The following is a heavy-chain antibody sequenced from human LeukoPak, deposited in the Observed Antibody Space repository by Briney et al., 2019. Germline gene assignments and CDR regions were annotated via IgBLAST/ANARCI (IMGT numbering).Heavy chain of an antibody. CDR1: GGSFSGYY. CDR3: AGRGSIAARPDDY. Sequence: SETLSLTCAVYGGSFSGYYWSRIRQPPGKGLEWIGEINHSGSTNYNPSLKSRVTISVDTSKNQFSLKLSSVTAADTAVYYCAGRGSIAARPDDYWGQGTLVTVSS. D-gene: IGHD6-6*01. J-gene: IGHJ4*02. CDR2: INHSGST. V-gene: IGHV4-34*01.